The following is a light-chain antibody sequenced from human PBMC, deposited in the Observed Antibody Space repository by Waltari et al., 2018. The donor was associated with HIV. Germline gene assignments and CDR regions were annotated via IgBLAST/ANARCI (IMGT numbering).Light chain of an antibody. CDR3: CSYAGSSTHVV. CDR1: SSDVGSYNL. J-gene: IGLJ2*01. Sequence: QSALTQPASVSGSPGQSITISCTGTSSDVGSYNLVSWYQQHPGKAPKVMIYEVSKRPSGGSNRFSGSKSGNTASLTISGLQAEDEADYYCCSYAGSSTHVVFGGGTKLTVL. CDR2: EVS. V-gene: IGLV2-23*02.